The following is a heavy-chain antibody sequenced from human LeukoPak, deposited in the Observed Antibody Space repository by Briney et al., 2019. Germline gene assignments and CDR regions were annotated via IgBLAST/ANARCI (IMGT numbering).Heavy chain of an antibody. J-gene: IGHJ3*02. Sequence: PSETLSLTCTVSGGSIRISSYYWGWIRQPPGKGLEWIGTISYSGSTYYSPPLKSRVTKSIDTSNNQFSLNLISVTAADTAVYFCVRQRPNSLWAFDTWGQGTLVTVSS. CDR2: ISYSGST. CDR1: GGSIRISSYY. CDR3: VRQRPNSLWAFDT. D-gene: IGHD2/OR15-2a*01. V-gene: IGHV4-39*01.